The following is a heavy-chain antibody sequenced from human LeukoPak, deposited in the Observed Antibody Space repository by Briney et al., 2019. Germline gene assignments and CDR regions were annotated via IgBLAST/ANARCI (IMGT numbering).Heavy chain of an antibody. CDR2: IYHSGST. D-gene: IGHD2-15*01. J-gene: IGHJ4*02. CDR1: TDSSNTYY. Sequence: SETLSLTCSVSTDSSNTYYWSWIRQSPGKGLEWIGHIYHSGSTDYNPSLQSRVTISIDMSKKQFSLKLTSVTVADTAMYYCVRLRWELLAPYFDHWGQGSLVIVSS. CDR3: VRLRWELLAPYFDH. V-gene: IGHV4-59*01.